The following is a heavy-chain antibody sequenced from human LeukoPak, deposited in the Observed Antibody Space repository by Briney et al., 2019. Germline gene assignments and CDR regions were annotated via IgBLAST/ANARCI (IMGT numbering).Heavy chain of an antibody. D-gene: IGHD5-18*01. CDR3: ARGAVQLWLRDTYYYMDV. J-gene: IGHJ6*03. CDR1: GFTFRRYS. Sequence: GGSLRLSCAASGFTFRRYSMNWVRQVPGRGLEWVSGINWNGRITEYADSVKDRFTISRQNTKNSLYLYMNNLGGEDTALYFCARGAVQLWLRDTYYYMDVWGKGTTVTVSS. V-gene: IGHV3-20*04. CDR2: INWNGRIT.